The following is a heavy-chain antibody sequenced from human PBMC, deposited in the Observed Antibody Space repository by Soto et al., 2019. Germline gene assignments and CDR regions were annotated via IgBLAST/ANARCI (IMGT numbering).Heavy chain of an antibody. CDR3: ARDRKDGYNREFDY. CDR2: IIPIFGTA. CDR1: GGTFSSYA. Sequence: QVQLVQSGAEVKKPGSSVKVSCKASGGTFSSYAISWVRQAPGQGLEWMGGIIPIFGTANYAQKFQGRVTMTADESTSTAYMERSSLRSEDTAVYYCARDRKDGYNREFDYWGQGTLVTVSS. D-gene: IGHD5-12*01. V-gene: IGHV1-69*12. J-gene: IGHJ4*02.